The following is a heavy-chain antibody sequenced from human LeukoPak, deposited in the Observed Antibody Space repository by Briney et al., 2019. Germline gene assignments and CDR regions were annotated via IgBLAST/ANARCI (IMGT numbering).Heavy chain of an antibody. J-gene: IGHJ4*02. V-gene: IGHV4-59*01. CDR3: MRGGYSTSYDY. CDR2: IYYSGST. D-gene: IGHD5-18*01. CDR1: GDSISSYY. Sequence: SETLSLTCTVSGDSISSYYWSWIRQPPGKGLEWIGYIYYSGSTNYNPSLKSRVTISVDTSKSQFSLKLTSVTAADTAVYYCMRGGYSTSYDYWGQGTLVTVSS.